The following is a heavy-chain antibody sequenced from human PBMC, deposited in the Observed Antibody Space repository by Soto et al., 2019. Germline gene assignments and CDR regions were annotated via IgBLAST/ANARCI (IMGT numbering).Heavy chain of an antibody. J-gene: IGHJ4*02. CDR2: IYYSGST. CDR1: GGSISSGDYY. V-gene: IGHV4-30-4*01. Sequence: SETLSLTCTVSGGSISSGDYYWSWIRQPPGKGLEWIGYIYYSGSTYYNPSLKSRVTISVDTSKNQFSLKLSSVTAADTAVYYCARALSGNYFDYWGQGTLVTVSS. D-gene: IGHD6-25*01. CDR3: ARALSGNYFDY.